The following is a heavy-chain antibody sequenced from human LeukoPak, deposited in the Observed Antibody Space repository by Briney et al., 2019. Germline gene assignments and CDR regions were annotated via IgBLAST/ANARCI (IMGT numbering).Heavy chain of an antibody. V-gene: IGHV3-9*01. D-gene: IGHD5-18*01. J-gene: IGHJ1*01. CDR2: ISWNSGSI. Sequence: GGSLRLSCAASGFTFDDYAMHWVRQAPGKGLEWVSGISWNSGSIGYADSVKGRFTISRDNAKNSLYLQMNSLRAEDTALYYCATAPPYGYGYIQHWGQGTLLTVSS. CDR3: ATAPPYGYGYIQH. CDR1: GFTFDDYA.